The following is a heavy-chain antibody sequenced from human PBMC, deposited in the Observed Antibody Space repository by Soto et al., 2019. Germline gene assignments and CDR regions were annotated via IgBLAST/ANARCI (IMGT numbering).Heavy chain of an antibody. V-gene: IGHV1-46*01. Sequence: ASVKVSCKASGYTFTSYYMHWVRQAPGQGLEWMGIINPSGGSTSYAQKFQGRVTMTRDTSTSTVYMELSSLRSEDTAVYYCARERAVDDAFLHPDEEYWGQGTLVTVSS. CDR1: GYTFTSYY. CDR2: INPSGGST. D-gene: IGHD6-19*01. J-gene: IGHJ4*02. CDR3: ARERAVDDAFLHPDEEY.